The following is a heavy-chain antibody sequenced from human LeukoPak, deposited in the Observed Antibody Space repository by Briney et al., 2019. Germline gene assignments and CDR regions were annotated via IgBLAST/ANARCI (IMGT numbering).Heavy chain of an antibody. V-gene: IGHV1-69*06. CDR2: IIPIFGTA. CDR3: ARGDSGSSHMDV. J-gene: IGHJ6*04. D-gene: IGHD3-10*01. Sequence: ASVKVSCKASGGTFSSYAISWVRQAPGQGLEWMGGIIPIFGTANYAQKFQGRVTITADKSTSTAYMELSSLRSEDTAVYYCARGDSGSSHMDVWGKGTTVTASS. CDR1: GGTFSSYA.